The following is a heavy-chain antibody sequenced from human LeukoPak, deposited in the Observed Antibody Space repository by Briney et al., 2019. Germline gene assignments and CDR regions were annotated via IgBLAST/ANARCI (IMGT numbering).Heavy chain of an antibody. CDR1: GYNFASYW. V-gene: IGHV5-51*01. Sequence: GESLKISCKGSGYNFASYWIGWVRQMPGKGLEWMGIIYPGDSDTRYSPSFQGQVTISVDKTISTAYLQWSSLKASDTAMYYCARRGYYGSGSYYQFDYWGQGTLVTVSS. CDR2: IYPGDSDT. J-gene: IGHJ4*02. CDR3: ARRGYYGSGSYYQFDY. D-gene: IGHD3-10*01.